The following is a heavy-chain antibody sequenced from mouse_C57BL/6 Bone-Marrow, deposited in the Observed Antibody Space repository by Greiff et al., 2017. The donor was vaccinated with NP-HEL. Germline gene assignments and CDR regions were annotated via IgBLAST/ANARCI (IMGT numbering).Heavy chain of an antibody. CDR1: GYTFTDYY. Sequence: EVKLMESGPVLVKPGASVKMSCKASGYTFTDYYMNWVKQSHGKSLEWIGVINPYNGGTSYNQQFKGKATLTVDKSSSTAYMELNSLTSEDSAVYYCAREDYGSRGYFDVWGTGTTVTVSS. J-gene: IGHJ1*03. CDR3: AREDYGSRGYFDV. V-gene: IGHV1-19*01. D-gene: IGHD1-1*01. CDR2: INPYNGGT.